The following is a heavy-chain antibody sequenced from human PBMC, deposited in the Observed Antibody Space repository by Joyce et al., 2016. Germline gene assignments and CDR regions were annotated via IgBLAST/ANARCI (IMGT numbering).Heavy chain of an antibody. CDR2: MNPKDSDT. Sequence: EVQLVQSGGEVKKPGESLKISCQGVGYSFTSYWLGWVRQLPGKGLELMGIMNPKDSDTRYGPSFQGHVAISVDRSIKTAHLRWGSLRASDTAIYYCARSAVRGTLSPFFDYWGQGSLVTVSS. V-gene: IGHV5-51*01. D-gene: IGHD3-16*01. CDR3: ARSAVRGTLSPFFDY. CDR1: GYSFTSYW. J-gene: IGHJ4*02.